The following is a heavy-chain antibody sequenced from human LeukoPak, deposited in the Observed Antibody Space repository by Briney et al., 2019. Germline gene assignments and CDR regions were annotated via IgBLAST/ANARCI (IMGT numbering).Heavy chain of an antibody. D-gene: IGHD3-16*02. CDR1: GFTFSNFW. CDR3: AKEADYVWGSYRIVDY. CDR2: IKQDETEK. V-gene: IGHV3-7*03. Sequence: GGSLRLSCTASGFTFSNFWMGWVRQAPGKGLEWVANIKQDETEKFYLGSVKGRFTISRDNAKNTLYLQMNSLRAEDTAVYYCAKEADYVWGSYRIVDYWGQGTLVTVSS. J-gene: IGHJ4*02.